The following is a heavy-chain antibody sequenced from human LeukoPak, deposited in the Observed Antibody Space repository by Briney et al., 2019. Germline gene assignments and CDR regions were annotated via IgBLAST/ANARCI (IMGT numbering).Heavy chain of an antibody. J-gene: IGHJ4*02. V-gene: IGHV3-30*18. Sequence: PGGSLRLSCVASEFSVSSNYMNWVRQAPGKGLEWVAVISSDGSNAYYADSVKGRFTMSRDNSKNTLFVQMNSLRAEDTAVYYCAKDLSGRKGPFDYWGQGTLVTVSS. CDR2: ISSDGSNA. D-gene: IGHD3-10*01. CDR1: EFSVSSNY. CDR3: AKDLSGRKGPFDY.